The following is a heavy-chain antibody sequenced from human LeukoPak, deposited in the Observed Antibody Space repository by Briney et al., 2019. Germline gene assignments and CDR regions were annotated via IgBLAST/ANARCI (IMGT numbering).Heavy chain of an antibody. D-gene: IGHD3-10*01. Sequence: SQTLSLTCTVSGGSISSGDYYWSWIRQPPGKGLEWIGYIYYSGSTYYNPSLKSRATISVDTSKNQFSLKLSSVTAADTAVYYCARDRGYVPYYYGMDVWGQGTTVTVSS. V-gene: IGHV4-30-4*01. CDR2: IYYSGST. CDR1: GGSISSGDYY. J-gene: IGHJ6*02. CDR3: ARDRGYVPYYYGMDV.